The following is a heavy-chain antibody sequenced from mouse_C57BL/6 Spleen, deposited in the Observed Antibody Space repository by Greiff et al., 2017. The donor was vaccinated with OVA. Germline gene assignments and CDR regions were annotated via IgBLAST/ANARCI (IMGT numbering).Heavy chain of an antibody. V-gene: IGHV1-81*01. CDR1: GYTFTSYG. D-gene: IGHD2-4*01. Sequence: QVQLQQSGAELARPGASVKLSCKASGYTFTSYGISWVKQRTGQGLEWIGEIYPRSGNTYYNEKFKGKATLTADKSSSTAYMELRSLTSEDSAVYFCARRVDDYDAYWYFDVWGTGTTVTVSS. J-gene: IGHJ1*03. CDR3: ARRVDDYDAYWYFDV. CDR2: IYPRSGNT.